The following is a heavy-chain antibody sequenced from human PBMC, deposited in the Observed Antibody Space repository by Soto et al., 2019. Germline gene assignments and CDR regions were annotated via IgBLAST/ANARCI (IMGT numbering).Heavy chain of an antibody. CDR1: GFPFGMYT. CDR3: AREGNYHEF. Sequence: GCLRLSCENSGFPFGMYTMNWVRQAPGKGLEWVSSISSSGTYIDYADSVEGRFAISRDDAKNSVFLEMTSLRVDDTAVYYCAREGNYHEFWGQGTLVTVSS. CDR2: ISSSGTYI. J-gene: IGHJ4*02. D-gene: IGHD3-10*01. V-gene: IGHV3-21*01.